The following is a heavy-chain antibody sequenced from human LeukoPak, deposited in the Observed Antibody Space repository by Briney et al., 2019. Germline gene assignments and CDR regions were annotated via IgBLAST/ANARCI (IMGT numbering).Heavy chain of an antibody. D-gene: IGHD2-2*01. CDR3: ARGYCSSTSCPFDY. J-gene: IGHJ4*02. CDR2: IYYSGST. V-gene: IGHV4-59*01. Sequence: TPSETLSLTCSVSGGSIKSYYWSRIRQPPGKGLEWIGYIYYSGSTNYNPSLKSRVTISVDTSKNQFSLKLSSVTAADTAVYYCARGYCSSTSCPFDYWGQGTLVTASS. CDR1: GGSIKSYY.